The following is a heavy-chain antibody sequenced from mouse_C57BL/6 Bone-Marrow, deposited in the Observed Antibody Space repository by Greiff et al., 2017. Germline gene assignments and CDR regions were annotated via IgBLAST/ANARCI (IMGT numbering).Heavy chain of an antibody. D-gene: IGHD2-3*01. CDR3: ARDGYSWYFDV. CDR1: GYTFTSYW. CDR2: IHPNSGST. V-gene: IGHV1-64*01. Sequence: QVHVKQPGAELVKPGASVKLSCKASGYTFTSYWMHWVKQRPGQGLEWIGMIHPNSGSTNYNEKFQSKATLTVDKSSSTAYMQLSSLTSADSAVYCCARDGYSWYFDVWGTGTTVTVSS. J-gene: IGHJ1*03.